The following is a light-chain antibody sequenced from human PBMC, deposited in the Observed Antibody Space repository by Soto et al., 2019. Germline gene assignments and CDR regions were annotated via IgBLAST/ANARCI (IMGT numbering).Light chain of an antibody. J-gene: IGLJ3*02. CDR2: DVT. Sequence: QSVLTQPRSVSGSPGQSVAISCTGSSSGVGDYKYVSWYQQLPGKAPKFMIYDVTKRPSGVPDRFSGSKSGNTASLTISGLQAEDEAHYYCCSYAGSYSWVFGGGTKLTVL. V-gene: IGLV2-11*01. CDR1: SSGVGDYKY. CDR3: CSYAGSYSWV.